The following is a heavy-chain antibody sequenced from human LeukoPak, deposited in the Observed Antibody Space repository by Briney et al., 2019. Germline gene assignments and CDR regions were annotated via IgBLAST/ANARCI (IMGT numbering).Heavy chain of an antibody. CDR3: AKDGLDDIDLYYFDY. V-gene: IGHV3-23*01. D-gene: IGHD5-12*01. J-gene: IGHJ4*02. CDR2: ISGGGGST. CDR1: GFTFSSYA. Sequence: GGSLRLSCAASGFTFSSYAMSWVRQAPGKGLEWVSAISGGGGSTYYADSVKGRFTISRDNSKNTLYLQMNSLRAEDTAVYYCAKDGLDDIDLYYFDYWGQGTLVTVSS.